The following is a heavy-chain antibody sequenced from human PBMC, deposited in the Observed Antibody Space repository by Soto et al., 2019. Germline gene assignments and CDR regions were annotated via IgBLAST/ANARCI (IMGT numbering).Heavy chain of an antibody. CDR1: GFTFNNFV. D-gene: IGHD6-25*01. V-gene: IGHV3-23*01. CDR2: FSGNSDRT. CDR3: AKDLSKSRQAQFYFDS. J-gene: IGHJ4*02. Sequence: EVQLLESGGGLVQPGGSLRLSCIASGFTFNNFVMSWVRQAPGKGLEWVASFSGNSDRTYYADSVKGRFTISRDNSKNTLYLQLNSLRVEDTAVYYCAKDLSKSRQAQFYFDSWGQGTLVTVS.